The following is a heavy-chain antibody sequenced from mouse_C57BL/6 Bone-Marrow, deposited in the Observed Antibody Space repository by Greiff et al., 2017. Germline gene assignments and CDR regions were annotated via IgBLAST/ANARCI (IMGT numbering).Heavy chain of an antibody. J-gene: IGHJ2*01. Sequence: QVQLQQPGAELVKPGASVKMSCKASGYTFTSYWITWVKQRPGPGLAWIGDIYPTSGRTNYNEKFKSKAILTVDTSANTAYMQLSSLTSEDSAVFDCARSGPLGRSFDYWGQGTTLTGSS. D-gene: IGHD4-1*01. CDR1: GYTFTSYW. CDR2: IYPTSGRT. V-gene: IGHV1-55*01. CDR3: ARSGPLGRSFDY.